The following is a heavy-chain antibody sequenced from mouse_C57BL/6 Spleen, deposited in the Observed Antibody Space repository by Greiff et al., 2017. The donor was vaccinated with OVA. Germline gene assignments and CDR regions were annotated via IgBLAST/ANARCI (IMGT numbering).Heavy chain of an antibody. Sequence: EVKLLESGPGLVKPSQSLSLTCSVTGYSITSGYYWNWIRQFPGNKLEWMGYISYDGSNNYNPFLKNRISITRDTSKNQFFLKLNSVTTEDTATYYCARGVGPSFDYWGQGTTLTVSS. J-gene: IGHJ2*01. V-gene: IGHV3-6*01. CDR2: ISYDGSN. D-gene: IGHD4-1*01. CDR3: ARGVGPSFDY. CDR1: GYSITSGYY.